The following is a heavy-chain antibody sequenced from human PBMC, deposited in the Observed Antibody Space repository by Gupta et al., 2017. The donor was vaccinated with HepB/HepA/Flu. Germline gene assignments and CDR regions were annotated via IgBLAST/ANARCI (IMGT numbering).Heavy chain of an antibody. D-gene: IGHD2-2*01. CDR2: ISGSGDST. CDR1: GFTFSSYA. CDR3: AKGTRDLPAAHYYYGMDV. V-gene: IGHV3-23*01. J-gene: IGHJ6*02. Sequence: EVQVLESGGGLVQPGGSLRLSCAASGFTFSSYAMSWVRQAPGKGLEWVSAISGSGDSTYYADSVKGRFTISRDNSKNTLYLQMNSLRAEDTAVYYCAKGTRDLPAAHYYYGMDVWGQGTTVTVYS.